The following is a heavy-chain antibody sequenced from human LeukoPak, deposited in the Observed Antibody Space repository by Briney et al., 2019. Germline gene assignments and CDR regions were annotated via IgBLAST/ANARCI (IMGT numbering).Heavy chain of an antibody. CDR2: ISAYNGNT. CDR3: ARQRTLRGLDN. V-gene: IGHV1-18*01. Sequence: SVKVSCKASGYTFTSYGINWVRQAPGQGLEWMGWISAYNGNTNYAQNLQGRVTMTTDTSTSTVYMELSSLRSEDTAVYFCARQRTLRGLDNWGQGTLVTVSS. CDR1: GYTFTSYG. D-gene: IGHD3-10*01. J-gene: IGHJ4*02.